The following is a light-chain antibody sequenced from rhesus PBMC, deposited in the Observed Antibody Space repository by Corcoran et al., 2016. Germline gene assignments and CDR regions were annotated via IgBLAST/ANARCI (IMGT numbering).Light chain of an antibody. CDR2: KAF. CDR1: QSIGRW. V-gene: IGKV1-22*01. Sequence: DIQMTQSPSSLSASVGDTVTITCRASQSIGRWLDWYQPKPGKAPKLLIYKAFSLQSGVPSRFRGRGSGTDFTLTISSLQPEDFATYFCLQYSSSPFTFGPGTTLDIK. CDR3: LQYSSSPFT. J-gene: IGKJ3*01.